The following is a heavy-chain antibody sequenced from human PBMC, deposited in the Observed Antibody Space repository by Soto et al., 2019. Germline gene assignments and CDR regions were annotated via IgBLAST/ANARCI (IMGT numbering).Heavy chain of an antibody. CDR3: AKSGPTNYFDY. V-gene: IGHV3-23*01. CDR1: GFTFSTYA. Sequence: EVQLLESGGGLGQPGGSLRLSCAASGFTFSTYAMNWVRQAPGKGLERVSGLSGGAAVTYYADSVKGRFTISRDDSKITLSLQMNSLRVDDTAVYFCAKSGPTNYFDYWGQGTLVTVS. CDR2: LSGGAAVT. J-gene: IGHJ4*02.